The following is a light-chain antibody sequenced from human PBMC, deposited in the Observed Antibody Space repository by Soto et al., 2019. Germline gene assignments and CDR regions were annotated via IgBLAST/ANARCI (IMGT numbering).Light chain of an antibody. Sequence: EIVLTQSPGTLSLSKGERAALSCRASQSVSSSYLAWYQQKPGQAPRLLIYSASTRAAGIPDRFSGSGSGTDFTLTINRQEPEDLAVYYCQQYAFSPWTFGQGTNVDIK. J-gene: IGKJ1*01. CDR3: QQYAFSPWT. CDR1: QSVSSSY. V-gene: IGKV3-20*01. CDR2: SAS.